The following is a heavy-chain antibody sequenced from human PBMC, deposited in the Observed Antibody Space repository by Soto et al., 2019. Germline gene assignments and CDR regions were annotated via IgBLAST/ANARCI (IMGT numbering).Heavy chain of an antibody. CDR3: TRLGSIAVALYGMDV. CDR1: GFTFSGSA. Sequence: GGSLRLSCAASGFTFSGSAMHWVRQASGKGLEWVGRIRSKANSYATAYAASVKGRFTISRDDSKNTAYLQMNSLKTEDTAVYYCTRLGSIAVALYGMDVWGQGTTVTVSS. D-gene: IGHD6-19*01. CDR2: IRSKANSYAT. V-gene: IGHV3-73*01. J-gene: IGHJ6*02.